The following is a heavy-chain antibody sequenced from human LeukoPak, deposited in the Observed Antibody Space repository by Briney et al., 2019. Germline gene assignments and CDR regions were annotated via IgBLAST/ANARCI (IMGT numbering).Heavy chain of an antibody. CDR1: GFTFNNYG. CDR2: ISSSGNTI. V-gene: IGHV3-48*03. J-gene: IGHJ4*02. D-gene: IGHD3-22*01. Sequence: GGSLRLSCAASGFTFNNYGMSWVRQAPGKGLEWVSYISSSGNTIYYADSVKGRFTISRDNAKNSLYLQMNSLSAEDTAVYYCAREGDSSVYYDYWGQGTLVTVSS. CDR3: AREGDSSVYYDY.